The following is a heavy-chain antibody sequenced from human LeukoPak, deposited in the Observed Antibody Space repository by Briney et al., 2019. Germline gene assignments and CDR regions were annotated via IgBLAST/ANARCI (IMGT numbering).Heavy chain of an antibody. Sequence: GGSLRPSCAASGFTFSNYWTTWVRQAPGKGLEWVANIKQDGSQIYYVDSVKGRLTISRDNAKNSVYLQVNSLRVEDTAVYHCARIGYSSSSLDYWGQGALVIVSS. D-gene: IGHD6-13*01. V-gene: IGHV3-7*01. CDR1: GFTFSNYW. CDR3: ARIGYSSSSLDY. CDR2: IKQDGSQI. J-gene: IGHJ4*02.